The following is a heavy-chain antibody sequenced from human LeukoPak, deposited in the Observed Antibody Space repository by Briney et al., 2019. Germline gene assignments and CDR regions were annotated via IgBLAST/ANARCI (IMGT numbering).Heavy chain of an antibody. CDR1: GYTFTGYY. Sequence: ASVKVSCKASGYTFTGYYMHWVRQAPGQGLEWMGWINPNSGGTNYAQKFQGRVTMTRDTSISTAYMELSRLRSDDTAVYYCARGLLRYFDWLLPFDYWAQGTLVTVSS. V-gene: IGHV1-2*02. CDR2: INPNSGGT. CDR3: ARGLLRYFDWLLPFDY. J-gene: IGHJ4*02. D-gene: IGHD3-9*01.